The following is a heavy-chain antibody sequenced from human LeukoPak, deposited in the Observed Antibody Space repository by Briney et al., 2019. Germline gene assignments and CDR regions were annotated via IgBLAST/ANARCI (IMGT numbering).Heavy chain of an antibody. CDR3: ARDFGTTGWHTFDY. J-gene: IGHJ4*02. D-gene: IGHD6-19*01. CDR1: GDSVSSKNGA. Sequence: SQTLSLTCVVSGDSVSSKNGAWNWIRQSPSRGLEWLGRTYYRSKWYSDYAESMEGRMTISQDTSKNQYSLHLNSVTPDDTAVYYCARDFGTTGWHTFDYWGQGTLVTVSS. V-gene: IGHV6-1*01. CDR2: TYYRSKWYS.